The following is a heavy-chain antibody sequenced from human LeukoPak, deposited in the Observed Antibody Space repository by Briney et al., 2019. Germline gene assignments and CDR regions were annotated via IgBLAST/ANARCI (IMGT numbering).Heavy chain of an antibody. CDR1: GFTFSSYG. Sequence: GGSLRLSCAASGFTFSSYGMSWVRQAPGKGLEWVSVISSSGGSTYYADSVKGRFTISRDNSKNTLYLQMNSLRAEDTAIYYCAKEDGSSWDTFDYWGQGTLVTVSS. V-gene: IGHV3-23*01. CDR2: ISSSGGST. J-gene: IGHJ4*02. D-gene: IGHD6-13*01. CDR3: AKEDGSSWDTFDY.